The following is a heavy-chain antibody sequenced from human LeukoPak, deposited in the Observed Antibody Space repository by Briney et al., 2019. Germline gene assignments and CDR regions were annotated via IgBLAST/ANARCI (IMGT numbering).Heavy chain of an antibody. V-gene: IGHV4-59*01. CDR1: GDSISRYY. Sequence: SETLSLTCTVSGDSISRYYWSRVRQPPGKGLEWIGYIYYTGSTNYSPSLKSRVTISVDTSKNQFSLKLSSVIAADTALYYCARAKGNSNYPYYYMDVWGKGTTVTVSS. CDR2: IYYTGST. J-gene: IGHJ6*03. D-gene: IGHD4-11*01. CDR3: ARAKGNSNYPYYYMDV.